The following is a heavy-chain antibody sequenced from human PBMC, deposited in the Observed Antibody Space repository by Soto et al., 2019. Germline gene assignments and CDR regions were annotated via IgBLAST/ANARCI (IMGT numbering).Heavy chain of an antibody. D-gene: IGHD4-17*01. CDR1: GYTFTSYG. CDR3: ARWDQGGDYGQSNWFDP. V-gene: IGHV1-18*01. CDR2: ISAYNGNT. J-gene: IGHJ5*02. Sequence: ASVKVSCKASGYTFTSYGISWVRQAPGQGLEWMGWISAYNGNTNYAQKLQGRVTMTTDTSTSTAYMELRSLRSDDTAVYYCARWDQGGDYGQSNWFDPWGQGTLVTVSS.